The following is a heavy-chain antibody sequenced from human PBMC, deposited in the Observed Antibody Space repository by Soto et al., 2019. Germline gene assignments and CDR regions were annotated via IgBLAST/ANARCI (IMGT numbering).Heavy chain of an antibody. CDR2: IYYSGST. CDR1: GGSISSYY. Sequence: SETLSLTCTVSGGSISSYYWSWIRQPPGKGLEWIGYIYYSGSTNYNPSLKSRVTISVDTSKNQFSLKLSSVTAADTAVYYCARVIEDCTNGVCYKIGGNWFDPWGQGTLVTVSS. V-gene: IGHV4-59*01. CDR3: ARVIEDCTNGVCYKIGGNWFDP. J-gene: IGHJ5*02. D-gene: IGHD2-8*01.